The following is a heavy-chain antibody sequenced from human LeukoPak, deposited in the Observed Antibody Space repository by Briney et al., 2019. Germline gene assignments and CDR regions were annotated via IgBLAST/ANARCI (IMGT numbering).Heavy chain of an antibody. CDR1: GGSISSYY. CDR3: ARHSSGYYYYYYGMDV. V-gene: IGHV4-59*08. Sequence: SETLSLTCTVSGGSISSYYWSWIRQPPGKGLEWIGYIYYSGSTNYNPSLKSRVTISVDTSKNQFSLKLSSVTAADTAVYYCARHSSGYYYYYYGMDVWGQGTTVTVSS. D-gene: IGHD3-22*01. J-gene: IGHJ6*02. CDR2: IYYSGST.